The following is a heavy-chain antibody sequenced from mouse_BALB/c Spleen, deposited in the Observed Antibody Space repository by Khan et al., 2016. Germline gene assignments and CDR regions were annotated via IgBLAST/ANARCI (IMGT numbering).Heavy chain of an antibody. CDR3: SRRRDYGSSPAWFAY. V-gene: IGHV1-9*01. J-gene: IGHJ3*01. CDR2: ILPGGGTT. D-gene: IGHD1-1*01. Sequence: QVQLQQSGAELMKPGASVKISCKATGYTFRSYWIEWVKQRPGHGLEWIGEILPGGGTTNYNEKFQGKAIFTADSSSNTAYRQFNSLTSEDSAVYYGSRRRDYGSSPAWFAYWGQGTLVTVSA. CDR1: GYTFRSYW.